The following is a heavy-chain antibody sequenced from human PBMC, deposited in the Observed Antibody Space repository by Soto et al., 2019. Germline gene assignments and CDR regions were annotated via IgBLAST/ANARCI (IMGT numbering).Heavy chain of an antibody. V-gene: IGHV3-30-3*01. J-gene: IGHJ6*02. CDR2: ISYDGSNK. Sequence: QVQLVESGGGVVQPGRSLRLSCAASGFTFSSYAMHWVRQAPGKGLEWVAVISYDGSNKYYADSVKRRFTISRDNSKNTLYLQMNSLRAEDTAVYYCARETSSSSWYWGYYGMDVWGQGTTVTVSS. CDR3: ARETSSSSWYWGYYGMDV. CDR1: GFTFSSYA. D-gene: IGHD6-13*01.